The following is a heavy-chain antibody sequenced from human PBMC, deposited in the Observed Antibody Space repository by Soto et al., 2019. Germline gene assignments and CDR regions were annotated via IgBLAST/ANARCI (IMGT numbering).Heavy chain of an antibody. CDR2: IYPSDSDT. V-gene: IGHV5-51*01. D-gene: IGHD5-12*01. Sequence: GESLKISCKASGYPFTNDWIGWVRQMPGKGLEWMGIIYPSDSDTRYNPSFQGQVTISVDKSISTAYLQWSSLKASDTAMYYCERTHIVATPRAWFDPWGQGTLVTVSS. CDR3: ERTHIVATPRAWFDP. CDR1: GYPFTNDW. J-gene: IGHJ5*02.